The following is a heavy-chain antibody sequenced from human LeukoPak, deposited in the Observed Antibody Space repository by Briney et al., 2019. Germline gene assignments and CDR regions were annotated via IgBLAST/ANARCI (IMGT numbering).Heavy chain of an antibody. D-gene: IGHD4-11*01. V-gene: IGHV3-30*03. J-gene: IGHJ4*02. CDR3: ARGLPSDY. Sequence: GGSLRLSCAASGFTFSSYGMHWVRQAPGKGLEWVAVISYDGSNKYYADSVKGRFTISRDNSKNTLYLQMNSLRAEDTAVYYCARGLPSDYWGQGTLVTVSS. CDR2: ISYDGSNK. CDR1: GFTFSSYG.